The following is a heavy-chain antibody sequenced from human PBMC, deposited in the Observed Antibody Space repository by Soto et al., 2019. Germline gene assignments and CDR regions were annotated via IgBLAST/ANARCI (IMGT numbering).Heavy chain of an antibody. Sequence: GGSLRLSCAASGFTFGDYAMHWVRQAPGKGLVWVSGVNNDRAGISYADSVKGRFTISRDNAENTLYLQMNSLRAEDTAVYYCARGGLQHALDVWGQGSTVTVSS. CDR2: VNNDRAGI. D-gene: IGHD6-13*01. CDR1: GFTFGDYA. V-gene: IGHV3-74*01. CDR3: ARGGLQHALDV. J-gene: IGHJ6*02.